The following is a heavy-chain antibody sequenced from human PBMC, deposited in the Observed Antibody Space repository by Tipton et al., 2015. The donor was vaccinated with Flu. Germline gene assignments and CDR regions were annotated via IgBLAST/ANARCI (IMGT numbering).Heavy chain of an antibody. J-gene: IGHJ6*03. CDR1: GGSISSGNYY. CDR2: IYTRGST. D-gene: IGHD3-10*01. CDR3: ARGGAGITMVRGATYYYYYMDV. V-gene: IGHV4-61*02. Sequence: TLSLTCTVSGGSISSGNYYWTWIRQPAGKGREWIGRIYTRGSTNYNPSLKSRVTMSVDTSKNQFSPKLSSVTAADTAVYCCARGGAGITMVRGATYYYYYMDVWGKGTTVTVSS.